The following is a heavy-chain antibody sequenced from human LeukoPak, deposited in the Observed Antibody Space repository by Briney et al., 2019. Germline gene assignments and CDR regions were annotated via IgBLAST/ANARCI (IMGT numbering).Heavy chain of an antibody. CDR3: AKGNTSGYYNFDY. CDR2: LNPSGSNT. CDR1: GFTFSTYA. Sequence: GGSLRLSCAASGFTFSTYAMNWVRQAPGKGLEWVSALNPSGSNTYYAGSVKGRFTISRDNSKNTLYLQMNSLRAEDTAVYFCAKGNTSGYYNFDYWGLGILVTVSS. V-gene: IGHV3-23*01. D-gene: IGHD3-22*01. J-gene: IGHJ4*02.